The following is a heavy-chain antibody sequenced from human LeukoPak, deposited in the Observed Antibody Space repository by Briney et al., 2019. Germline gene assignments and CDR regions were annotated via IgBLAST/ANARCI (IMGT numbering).Heavy chain of an antibody. CDR2: IYYSGST. V-gene: IGHV4-30-4*01. CDR3: ARVAWSIAAAGYYYGVDV. Sequence: PSETLSLTCTVSGGSISSGDYYWSWIRQPPGKGLEWIGYIYYSGSTYYNPSLKSRVTISVDTSKDQFSLKLSSVTAADTAVYYCARVAWSIAAAGYYYGVDVWGQGTTVTVSS. CDR1: GGSISSGDYY. D-gene: IGHD6-13*01. J-gene: IGHJ6*02.